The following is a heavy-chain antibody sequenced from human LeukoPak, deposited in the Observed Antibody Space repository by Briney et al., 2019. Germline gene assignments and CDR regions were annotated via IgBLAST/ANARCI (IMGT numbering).Heavy chain of an antibody. J-gene: IGHJ3*02. CDR1: GYTFTSYG. V-gene: IGHV1-18*01. CDR3: ARDIRSYGGKANAFDI. CDR2: ISAYNGNT. Sequence: ASVKVSCKASGYTFTSYGISWVRQAPGQGLEWMGWISAYNGNTNFAQKLQGRVTMTTDTSTSTAYMELRSLGSDDTAVYYCARDIRSYGGKANAFDIWGQGTMVTVSS. D-gene: IGHD4-23*01.